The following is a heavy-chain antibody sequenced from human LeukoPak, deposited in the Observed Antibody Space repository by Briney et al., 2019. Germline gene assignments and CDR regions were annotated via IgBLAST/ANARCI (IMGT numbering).Heavy chain of an antibody. CDR3: ARVLGMDIVVVPAAEDY. CDR2: ISSSSSTI. V-gene: IGHV3-48*01. J-gene: IGHJ4*02. D-gene: IGHD2-2*03. Sequence: PGGSLRLSCAASGFTFSSYSMNWVRQAPGKGLEWVSYISSSSSTIYYADSVKGRFTISRDNAKNSLYLQMNSLRAGDTAVYYCARVLGMDIVVVPAAEDYWGQGTLVTVSS. CDR1: GFTFSSYS.